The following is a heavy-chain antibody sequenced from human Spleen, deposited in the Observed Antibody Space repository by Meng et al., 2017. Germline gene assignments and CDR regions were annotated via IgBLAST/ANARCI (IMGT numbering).Heavy chain of an antibody. Sequence: GESLKISCAASGLSFSRNWMSWVRQASGKGLEWVANIKEDGSEIYYVDSVKGRFTISRDNAKKSLYLHMNSLRAEDTAVYYCTKGQYHAPDWGQGTLVTVSS. D-gene: IGHD2-2*01. CDR1: GLSFSRNW. J-gene: IGHJ4*02. CDR2: IKEDGSEI. CDR3: TKGQYHAPD. V-gene: IGHV3-7*03.